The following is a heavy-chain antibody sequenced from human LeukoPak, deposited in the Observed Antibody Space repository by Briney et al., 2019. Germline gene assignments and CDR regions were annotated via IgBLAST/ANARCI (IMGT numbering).Heavy chain of an antibody. CDR2: ISGSAHKI. Sequence: GGSLRLSCVGSGFTFSNYAMSWVRQAPGKGLDWVSVISGSAHKIRYADSVRGRFTISRDNSENTVYLQMNNLRGEDTAIYYCAGRITGYSSGYVFWGQGALVTVSS. CDR1: GFTFSNYA. J-gene: IGHJ4*02. V-gene: IGHV3-23*01. CDR3: AGRITGYSSGYVF. D-gene: IGHD5-18*01.